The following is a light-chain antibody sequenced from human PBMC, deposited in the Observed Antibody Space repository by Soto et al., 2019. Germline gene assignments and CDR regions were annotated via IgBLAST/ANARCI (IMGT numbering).Light chain of an antibody. CDR3: RPFTPSRTSV. J-gene: IGLJ1*01. Sequence: QSVLAQPASVSGSRGQSITISCTGTSSDVGRYNYVSWFQHHPGKVPKLIIYDLNNWPSGVSDRFSGSKSGNTASLTISGLQPEDEADHYCRPFTPSRTSVFGTAPKVT. CDR1: SSDVGRYNY. V-gene: IGLV2-14*03. CDR2: DLN.